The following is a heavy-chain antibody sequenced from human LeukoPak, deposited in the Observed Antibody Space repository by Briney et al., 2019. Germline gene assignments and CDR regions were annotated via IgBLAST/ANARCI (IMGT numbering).Heavy chain of an antibody. D-gene: IGHD6-19*01. CDR1: GGSIISYY. CDR3: AREAVAGTGIDY. J-gene: IGHJ4*02. Sequence: PSETLSLTCTVSGGSIISYYWSWIRQPPGKGLEWIGYIYYSGSTNYNPSLKSRVTISVVTSKNQFSLKLSSVTAADTAVYYCAREAVAGTGIDYWGQGTLVTVSS. V-gene: IGHV4-59*01. CDR2: IYYSGST.